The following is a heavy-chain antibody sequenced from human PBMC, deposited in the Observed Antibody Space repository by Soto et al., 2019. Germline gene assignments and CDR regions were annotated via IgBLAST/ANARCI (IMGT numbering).Heavy chain of an antibody. CDR3: ASLYYSSGWYYYFDY. Sequence: SSETLSLTCTVSGGSISSSSYYWGWIRQPPGKGLEWIGSIYYSGSTYYNPSLKSRVTISVDTSKNQFSLKLSSVTAADTAVYYCASLYYSSGWYYYFDYWGQGTLVTVSS. CDR1: GGSISSSSYY. J-gene: IGHJ4*02. V-gene: IGHV4-39*01. CDR2: IYYSGST. D-gene: IGHD6-19*01.